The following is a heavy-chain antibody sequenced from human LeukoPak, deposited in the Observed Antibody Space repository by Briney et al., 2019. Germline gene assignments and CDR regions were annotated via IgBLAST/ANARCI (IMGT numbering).Heavy chain of an antibody. V-gene: IGHV4-30-4*01. CDR2: IYYSGST. CDR3: ARWATELDY. CDR1: GGSISSGDYS. J-gene: IGHJ4*02. Sequence: RTSETLSLTCTVSGGSISSGDYSWSWIRQPPGKGLEWIGYIYYSGSTYYNPSLKSRVTISVDTSKNQFSLKLSSVTAADTAVYYCARWATELDYWGQGTLVTVSS. D-gene: IGHD1-1*01.